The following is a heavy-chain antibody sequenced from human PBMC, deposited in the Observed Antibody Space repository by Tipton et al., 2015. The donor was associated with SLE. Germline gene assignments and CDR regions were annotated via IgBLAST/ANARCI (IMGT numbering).Heavy chain of an antibody. J-gene: IGHJ4*02. CDR2: IYYSGST. CDR3: ARGNTIFGVGY. Sequence: TLSLTRTVSGGSISSSSYYWGWIRQPPGKGLEWIGSIYYSGSTYYNPSLKSRVTISVDTSKNQFSLKLSSVTAADTAVYYCARGNTIFGVGYWGQGTLVTVS. CDR1: GGSISSSSYY. V-gene: IGHV4-39*07. D-gene: IGHD3-3*01.